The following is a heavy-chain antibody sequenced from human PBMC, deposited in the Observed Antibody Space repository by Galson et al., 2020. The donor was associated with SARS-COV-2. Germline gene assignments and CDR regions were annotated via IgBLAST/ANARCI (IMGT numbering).Heavy chain of an antibody. Sequence: GGSLRLSCAASGFTFSSYFLSWVRQAPGMGLEWVSGVSGSGGSTYYADSVRGRFTISRDNSKNTLYLQMNSLRAEDTAVYYCAAGAVTGTGYWGQGTLVTVSS. J-gene: IGHJ4*02. D-gene: IGHD6-19*01. CDR3: AAGAVTGTGY. V-gene: IGHV3-23*01. CDR2: VSGSGGST. CDR1: GFTFSSYF.